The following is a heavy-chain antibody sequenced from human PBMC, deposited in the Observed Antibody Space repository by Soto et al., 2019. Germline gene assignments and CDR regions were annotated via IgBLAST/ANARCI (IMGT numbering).Heavy chain of an antibody. Sequence: QVQLVQSGAEVKKPGASVKVSCKASGYTFTSYGISWVRQAPGQGLEWMGWISAYNGNTNYAQKLQGRVTMTTDTSTSAAYMELRSLRSDDTAVYYCAGDVRRYCSGGSCSFDYWGQGTLVTVSS. J-gene: IGHJ4*02. CDR2: ISAYNGNT. CDR3: AGDVRRYCSGGSCSFDY. V-gene: IGHV1-18*04. CDR1: GYTFTSYG. D-gene: IGHD2-15*01.